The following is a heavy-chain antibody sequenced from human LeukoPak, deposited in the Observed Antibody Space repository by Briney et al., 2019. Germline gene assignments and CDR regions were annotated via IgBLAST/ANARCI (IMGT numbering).Heavy chain of an antibody. CDR3: AKAPRDSSGYFLYYYYYGMDV. D-gene: IGHD3-22*01. CDR1: GFTFSSYG. V-gene: IGHV3-30*18. Sequence: PGRSLRLSCAASGFTFSSYGMNWVRQAPGKGLEWVAVISYDGSNKYYADSVKGRFTISRDNSKNTLYLQMNSLRAEDTAVYYCAKAPRDSSGYFLYYYYYGMDVWGQGTPVTVSS. CDR2: ISYDGSNK. J-gene: IGHJ6*02.